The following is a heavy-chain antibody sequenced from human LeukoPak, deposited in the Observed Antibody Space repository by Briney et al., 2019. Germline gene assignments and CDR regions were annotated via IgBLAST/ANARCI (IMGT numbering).Heavy chain of an antibody. Sequence: SVKVSCKASGGTFSSYAISWVRQAPGQGLEWMGGIIPIFGTANYAQKFQGRVTITADESTSTAYMELSSLRSEDTAVYYCNFWSGYYTAKVDIWGQGTMVTVSS. CDR2: IIPIFGTA. CDR1: GGTFSSYA. J-gene: IGHJ3*02. CDR3: NFWSGYYTAKVDI. D-gene: IGHD3-3*01. V-gene: IGHV1-69*01.